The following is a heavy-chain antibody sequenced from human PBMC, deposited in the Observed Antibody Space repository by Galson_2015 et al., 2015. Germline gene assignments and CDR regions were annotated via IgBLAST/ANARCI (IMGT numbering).Heavy chain of an antibody. Sequence: SLRLSCAASGFTFSSYAMSWVRQAPGKGLEWVSAISGSGGSTYYADSVKGRFTISRDNSKNTLYLQMNSLRAEDTAVYYCAKDPSVVPAATNWFDPWGQGTLVTVSS. D-gene: IGHD2-2*01. CDR1: GFTFSSYA. V-gene: IGHV3-23*01. CDR3: AKDPSVVPAATNWFDP. J-gene: IGHJ5*02. CDR2: ISGSGGST.